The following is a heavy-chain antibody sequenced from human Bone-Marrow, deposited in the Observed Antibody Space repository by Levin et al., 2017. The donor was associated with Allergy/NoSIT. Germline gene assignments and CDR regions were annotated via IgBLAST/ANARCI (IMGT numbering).Heavy chain of an antibody. J-gene: IGHJ6*02. CDR3: VGAGTATNYYGMDV. CDR2: IYPSDSET. V-gene: IGHV5-51*01. D-gene: IGHD2-21*02. Sequence: GESLKISCKGSGYSFTTYWIGWVRQMPGKGPEWMGIIYPSDSETRYSPSFQGQVTISADHLISTAYLQWSNLKASDRAMYYCVGAGTATNYYGMDVWGQGTTVTVSS. CDR1: GYSFTTYW.